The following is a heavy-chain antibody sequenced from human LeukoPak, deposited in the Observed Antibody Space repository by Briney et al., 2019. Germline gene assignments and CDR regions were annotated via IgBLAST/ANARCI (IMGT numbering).Heavy chain of an antibody. J-gene: IGHJ3*02. CDR2: INPSGGST. CDR1: GYTFTSYY. CDR3: ARAAGATRAFDI. Sequence: GASVKVSCTASGYTFTSYYMHWVRQAPGQGLEWMGMINPSGGSTSYAQKFQGRVTMTRDMSTSTVYMELSSLRSEDTAVYYCARAAGATRAFDIWGQGTMVTVSS. V-gene: IGHV1-46*01. D-gene: IGHD2-15*01.